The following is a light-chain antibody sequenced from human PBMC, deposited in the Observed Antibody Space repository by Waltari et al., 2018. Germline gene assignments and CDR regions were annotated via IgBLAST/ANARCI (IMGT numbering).Light chain of an antibody. V-gene: IGLV2-8*01. CDR3: SSYAGSNNPVV. CDR2: EVS. CDR1: SSAVGGYNY. Sequence: QSALTQPPSASGSPGQSVTISCTGTSSAVGGYNYVSWYQQHPGKAPQLMIYEVSKRPSGVPDRFSGSKSGNTASLTVSGLQAEDEADYYCSSYAGSNNPVVFGGGTKLTVL. J-gene: IGLJ2*01.